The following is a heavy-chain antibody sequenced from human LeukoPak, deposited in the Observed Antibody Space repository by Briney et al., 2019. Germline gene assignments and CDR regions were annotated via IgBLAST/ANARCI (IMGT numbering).Heavy chain of an antibody. CDR3: ARGRTTGYYYYGMDV. CDR2: ISYDGSNK. Sequence: GGSLRLSCAASGFTFSSYAMHWVRQAPGKGLEWVAVISYDGSNKYYADSVKGRFTISRDNSKNTLYLQMNSLRAEDTAVYYCARGRTTGYYYYGMDVWGQGTTVTVSS. V-gene: IGHV3-30-3*01. J-gene: IGHJ6*02. D-gene: IGHD1-7*01. CDR1: GFTFSSYA.